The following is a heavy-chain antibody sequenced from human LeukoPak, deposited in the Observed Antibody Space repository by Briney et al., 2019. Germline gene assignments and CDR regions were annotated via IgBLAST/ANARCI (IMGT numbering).Heavy chain of an antibody. CDR3: AKLYGIRYYDSSGYPDY. CDR2: ISGSGGST. J-gene: IGHJ4*02. CDR1: GFTSSSYA. V-gene: IGHV3-23*01. Sequence: GGSLRLSCAASGFTSSSYAMSWVRQAPGKGLEWVSAISGSGGSTYYADSVKGRFTISRDNSKNTLYLQMNSLRAEDTAVYYCAKLYGIRYYDSSGYPDYWGQGTLVTVSS. D-gene: IGHD3-22*01.